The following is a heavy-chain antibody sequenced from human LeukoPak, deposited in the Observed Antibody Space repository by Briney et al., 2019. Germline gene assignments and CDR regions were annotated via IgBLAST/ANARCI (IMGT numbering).Heavy chain of an antibody. D-gene: IGHD2-2*01. CDR1: GFTFSSYC. CDR3: VRGYCGSTSCAFDY. J-gene: IGHJ4*02. Sequence: GGSLRLSCAASGFTFSSYCMNWVRQAPGKGLEWVSYISSSSSSMYYADSVKGRFTISRDTAKNSLYLQMNSLRDEDTAVYYCVRGYCGSTSCAFDYWGQGTLVTVSS. V-gene: IGHV3-48*02. CDR2: ISSSSSSM.